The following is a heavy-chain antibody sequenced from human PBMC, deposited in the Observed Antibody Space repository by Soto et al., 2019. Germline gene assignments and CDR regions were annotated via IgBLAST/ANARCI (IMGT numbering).Heavy chain of an antibody. CDR3: VRDGTKNLRDRFEP. CDR1: GASLSRYY. V-gene: IGHV4-4*07. J-gene: IGHJ5*02. CDR2: IYATGDT. D-gene: IGHD1-26*01. Sequence: QVVLQESGPGVVKPSDTLSLTCNVSGASLSRYYWSWIRQPPGKGLEWIGRIYATGDTDYNPSLKSRISMSVDMSMKQFSLTLRSVPAADTAIYYCVRDGTKNLRDRFEPWGRGILVTVSS.